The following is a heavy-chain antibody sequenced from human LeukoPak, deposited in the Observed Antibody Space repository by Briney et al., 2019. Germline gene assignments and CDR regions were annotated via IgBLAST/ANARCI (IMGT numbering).Heavy chain of an antibody. CDR1: GESFSAYS. D-gene: IGHD2-15*01. V-gene: IGHV4-34*01. CDR2: INHSGST. CDR3: ARGRGGYCTGGNCYGIRCYFDY. Sequence: PSETLSLTCVVYGESFSAYSWTWIRQPPGKGLEWIGEINHSGSTSYNPSLKSRVAISVDTSKNQFSLKLSSVAAADTAVYYCARGRGGYCTGGNCYGIRCYFDYWGQGTLVTVSS. J-gene: IGHJ4*02.